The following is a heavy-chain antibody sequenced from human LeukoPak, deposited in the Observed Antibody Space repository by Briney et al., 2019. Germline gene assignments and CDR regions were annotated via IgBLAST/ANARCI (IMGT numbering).Heavy chain of an antibody. Sequence: SETLSLTCTVSGGSISSSSYYWGWIRQPPGKGLEWIGSIYYSGSTYYNPSLKSRVTISVDTSKNQFSLKLTSVTAADTAVYYCARVGVYYDILTGYAPEYFQHWGQGTLVTVSS. CDR3: ARVGVYYDILTGYAPEYFQH. CDR2: IYYSGST. CDR1: GGSISSSSYY. J-gene: IGHJ1*01. V-gene: IGHV4-39*07. D-gene: IGHD3-9*01.